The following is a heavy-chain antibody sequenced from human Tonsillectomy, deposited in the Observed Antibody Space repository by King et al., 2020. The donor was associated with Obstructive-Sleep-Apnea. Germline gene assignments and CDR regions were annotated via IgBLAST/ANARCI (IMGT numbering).Heavy chain of an antibody. D-gene: IGHD3-9*01. V-gene: IGHV3-48*04. CDR3: ARDPMTRGLTWYGFDY. Sequence: VQLVESGGGWVQPGGSLRLSCVASGFTLRDFSMNWVRQTPGKGLEWVSYGSRRSEAIHYTDSVRGRFAIFRDDAKNSVYLQMDRLRAEDSGVYYCARDPMTRGLTWYGFDYWGQGILVTVSS. J-gene: IGHJ4*02. CDR1: GFTLRDFS. CDR2: GSRRSEAI.